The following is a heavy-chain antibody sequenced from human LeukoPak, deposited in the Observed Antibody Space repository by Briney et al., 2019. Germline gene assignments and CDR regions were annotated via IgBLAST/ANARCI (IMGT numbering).Heavy chain of an antibody. Sequence: GGSLRLSCAASGLIFSSYGMHWVRQAPGKGLEWVAVIWYDGSNKYYADSVKGRFTISRDNSKNTLYLQMNSLRAEDTAVYYCARDRGYYYGSGIDCWGQGTLVTVSS. CDR3: ARDRGYYYGSGIDC. V-gene: IGHV3-33*08. CDR1: GLIFSSYG. J-gene: IGHJ4*02. D-gene: IGHD3-10*01. CDR2: IWYDGSNK.